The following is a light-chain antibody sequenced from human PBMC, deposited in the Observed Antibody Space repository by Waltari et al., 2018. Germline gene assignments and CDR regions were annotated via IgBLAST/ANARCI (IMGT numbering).Light chain of an antibody. CDR2: GAS. Sequence: EIVLTQSPGTLSLSPGERATLSCRASQSVTGRYLAWYQQKPGQAPRLLMSGASNRATGIPDRFSGGGSGTDFTLTIISLQSEDSAVYYCQQRSNWPPITFGQGTRLEIK. V-gene: IGKV3D-20*02. J-gene: IGKJ5*01. CDR1: QSVTGRY. CDR3: QQRSNWPPIT.